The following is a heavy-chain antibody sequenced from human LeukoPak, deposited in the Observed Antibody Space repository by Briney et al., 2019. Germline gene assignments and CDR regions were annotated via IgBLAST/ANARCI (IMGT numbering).Heavy chain of an antibody. Sequence: PSETLSLTCAVSGYSISSSNWWGWIRQPPGKGLEWIGYIYYSGSTYYTPSLKSRVTMSVDTSKNQFSLKLSSVTAVDTAVYYCARTVVPAAIGPDAFDIWGQGTMVTVSS. J-gene: IGHJ3*02. D-gene: IGHD2-2*01. V-gene: IGHV4-28*01. CDR3: ARTVVPAAIGPDAFDI. CDR2: IYYSGST. CDR1: GYSISSSNW.